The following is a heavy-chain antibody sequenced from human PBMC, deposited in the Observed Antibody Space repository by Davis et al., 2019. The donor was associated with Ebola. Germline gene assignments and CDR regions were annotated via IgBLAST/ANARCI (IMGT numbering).Heavy chain of an antibody. V-gene: IGHV7-4-1*02. J-gene: IGHJ5*02. CDR2: INTNTGNP. D-gene: IGHD1-26*01. CDR1: GYTFITYG. Sequence: AASVKVSCKTSGYTFITYGISWVRRAPGQGPEWMGWINTNTGNPTYAQGFTGRFVFSLDTSVSTAYLQISSLKAEDTAVYYCTRGGALDPWGQGTLVTVSS. CDR3: TRGGALDP.